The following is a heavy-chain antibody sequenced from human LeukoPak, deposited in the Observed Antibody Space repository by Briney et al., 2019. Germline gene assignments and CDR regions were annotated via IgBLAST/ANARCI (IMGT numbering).Heavy chain of an antibody. CDR2: INQDGSAK. CDR1: GFTFSNYW. CDR3: AELGITMIGGV. J-gene: IGHJ6*04. Sequence: GGSLRLSCAASGFTFSNYWMSWVRQAPGKGLEWVANINQDGSAKYYVDSMEGRFTISRDNAKNSLYLQMNSLRAEDTAVYYCAELGITMIGGVWGKGTTVTISS. V-gene: IGHV3-7*01. D-gene: IGHD3-10*02.